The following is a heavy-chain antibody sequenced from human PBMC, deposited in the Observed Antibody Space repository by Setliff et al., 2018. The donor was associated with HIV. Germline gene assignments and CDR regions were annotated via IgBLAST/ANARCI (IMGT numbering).Heavy chain of an antibody. J-gene: IGHJ4*02. CDR2: IFSSGST. Sequence: PSETPSLTCTVSGGSISSYYWSWIRQPAGKGLEWIGRIFSSGSTSYNSSLKSRVTMSVDTSKNQFSLRLTSVTAADTAVYYCARDPVITMMVGPKFYFDYWGQGIQVTVSS. V-gene: IGHV4-4*07. CDR1: GGSISSYY. CDR3: ARDPVITMMVGPKFYFDY. D-gene: IGHD3-22*01.